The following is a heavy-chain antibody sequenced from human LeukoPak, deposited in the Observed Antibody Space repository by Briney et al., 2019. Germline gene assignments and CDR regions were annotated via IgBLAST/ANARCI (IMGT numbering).Heavy chain of an antibody. D-gene: IGHD2-2*01. CDR3: ARGIYCSSTSCVPNYYYYDMDV. Sequence: PSETLSLTCTVSGGSISSYYWSWIRQPAGKGLEWIGRIYTSGSTNYNPSLKSRVTMSVDTSKNQFSLKLSSVTAADTAVYYCARGIYCSSTSCVPNYYYYDMDVWGKGTTVTFSS. J-gene: IGHJ6*03. V-gene: IGHV4-4*07. CDR1: GGSISSYY. CDR2: IYTSGST.